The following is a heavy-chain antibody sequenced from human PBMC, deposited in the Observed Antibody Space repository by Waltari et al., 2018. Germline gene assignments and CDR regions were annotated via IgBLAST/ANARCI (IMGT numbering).Heavy chain of an antibody. J-gene: IGHJ4*02. CDR2: IYYSGST. V-gene: IGHV4-39*07. D-gene: IGHD3-10*01. CDR3: ARDSGVQGVPPIY. Sequence: QLQLQESGPGLVTPSETLSLTCTVSGASISSSSYYWGWIRQPPGKGLEWIGSIYYSGSTYYNPSLKSRVTISVDTSKNQFSLKLSSVTAADTAVYYCARDSGVQGVPPIYWGQGTLVTVSS. CDR1: GASISSSSYY.